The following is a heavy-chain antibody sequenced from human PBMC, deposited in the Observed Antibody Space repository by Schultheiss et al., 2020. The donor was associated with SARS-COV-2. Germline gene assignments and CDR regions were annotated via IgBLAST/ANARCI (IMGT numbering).Heavy chain of an antibody. D-gene: IGHD3-16*02. Sequence: SETLSLTCTVSGGSISSYYWSWIRQPPGKGLEWIGYIYYSGSTYYNPSLKSRVTISVDTSKNQFSLKLSSVTAADTAVYYCARITFGGVIVNWGQGTLVTVSS. J-gene: IGHJ4*02. CDR1: GGSISSYY. V-gene: IGHV4-59*01. CDR3: ARITFGGVIVN. CDR2: IYYSGST.